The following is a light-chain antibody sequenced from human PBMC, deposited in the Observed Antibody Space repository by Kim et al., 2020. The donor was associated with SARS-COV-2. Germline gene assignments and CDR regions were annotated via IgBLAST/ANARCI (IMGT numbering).Light chain of an antibody. CDR3: QQRSNGPPALT. CDR1: QSVSISY. V-gene: IGKV3-11*01. CDR2: DAS. J-gene: IGKJ4*01. Sequence: GERATLSCRASQSVSISYLAWYQQKPGQAPRLLIYDASNRATGIPARFSGSGSGTDFTLTISCLESEDLAVYYCQQRSNGPPALTFGGGTKVDIK.